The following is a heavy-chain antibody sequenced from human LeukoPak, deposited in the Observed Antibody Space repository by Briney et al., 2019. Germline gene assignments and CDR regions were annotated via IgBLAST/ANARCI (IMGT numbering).Heavy chain of an antibody. D-gene: IGHD3-16*01. Sequence: TGGSLRLSCAASGFTFYAYAMTWVRQAPGKGLEWVSGSGGSGDSTIYADSVRGRFTISRDNSKDTLYMQMNNLRAEDTAIYYCAKDRDYDYVWGSYSYWGQGTLVTVSS. J-gene: IGHJ4*02. CDR3: AKDRDYDYVWGSYSY. CDR1: GFTFYAYA. V-gene: IGHV3-23*01. CDR2: SGGSGDST.